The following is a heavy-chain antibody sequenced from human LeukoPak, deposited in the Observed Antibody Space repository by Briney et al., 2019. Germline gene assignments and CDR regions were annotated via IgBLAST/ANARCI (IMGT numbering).Heavy chain of an antibody. D-gene: IGHD3-10*01. Sequence: GESLKISCKGSGYSFTSYWIGWVRQMPGKGLEWMGIIYPGDSDTRYSPSFQSQVTISVDKSISTAYLQWSSLKASDTAMYYCARHGSGSYYTDRTSYYYYYYMDVWGKGTTVTVSS. CDR2: IYPGDSDT. J-gene: IGHJ6*03. CDR3: ARHGSGSYYTDRTSYYYYYYMDV. V-gene: IGHV5-51*01. CDR1: GYSFTSYW.